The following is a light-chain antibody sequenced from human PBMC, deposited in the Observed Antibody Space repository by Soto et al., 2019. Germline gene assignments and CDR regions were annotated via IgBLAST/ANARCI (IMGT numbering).Light chain of an antibody. Sequence: EIVLTQSPGSLSLSPGERATLSCRASQSLSSTFFALYQQRPGQAPRLLMYGASIRAAGIPERFSGSGSATDFTLTISKLEPEDFAVYYCQQFDSSVTFGQGTKVEIK. CDR3: QQFDSSVT. V-gene: IGKV3-20*01. J-gene: IGKJ1*01. CDR2: GAS. CDR1: QSLSSTF.